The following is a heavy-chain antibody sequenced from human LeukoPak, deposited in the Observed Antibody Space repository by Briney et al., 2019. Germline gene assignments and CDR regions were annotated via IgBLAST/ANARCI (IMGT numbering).Heavy chain of an antibody. CDR3: GRGPKAGGPHHDMDV. D-gene: IGHD2-15*01. CDR1: GFTFSSYS. V-gene: IGHV3-21*04. Sequence: GGSLRLSCAASGFTFSSYSMNWVRQAPGKGLEWVSSISSSSSYIYYADSVKGRFTISRDNAKNSLYLQMNSLRAEDTAVYYCGRGPKAGGPHHDMDVWGRGTTVTVSS. CDR2: ISSSSSYI. J-gene: IGHJ6*02.